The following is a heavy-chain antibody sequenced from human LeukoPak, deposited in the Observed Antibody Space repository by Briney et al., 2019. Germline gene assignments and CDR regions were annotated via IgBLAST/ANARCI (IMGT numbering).Heavy chain of an antibody. Sequence: SETLSLTCSVSGVPISTYYWSWIRQSSGKRLEWIAYVYYNGDIMYNPSLKSRVTISLDTSKNQFSLNMASVTAADTAVYFCATTWYYDTRGYLFDDWGHGTLVTVSS. V-gene: IGHV4-59*01. CDR3: ATTWYYDTRGYLFDD. D-gene: IGHD3-22*01. CDR1: GVPISTYY. J-gene: IGHJ4*01. CDR2: VYYNGDI.